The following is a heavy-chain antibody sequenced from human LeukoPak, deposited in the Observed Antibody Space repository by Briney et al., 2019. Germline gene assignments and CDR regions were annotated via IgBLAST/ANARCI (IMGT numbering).Heavy chain of an antibody. J-gene: IGHJ5*02. V-gene: IGHV1-3*01. CDR1: GYTFTGYA. CDR3: ASGRMTTETTYCFDP. Sequence: VASVKVSCKASGYTFTGYAMNWVRQAPGQGLEWMGWINAGNDNTKYSQRFQDRVTITRDTSASTAYMEFSSLRSEDTAVYYCASGRMTTETTYCFDPWGQGTLITVSS. CDR2: INAGNDNT. D-gene: IGHD4-11*01.